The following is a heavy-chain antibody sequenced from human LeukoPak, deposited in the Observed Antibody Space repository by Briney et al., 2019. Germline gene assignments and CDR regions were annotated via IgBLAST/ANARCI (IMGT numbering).Heavy chain of an antibody. V-gene: IGHV3-23*01. D-gene: IGHD1-26*01. Sequence: GGSLRLSCAASGFSLSSYAMSWVRQAPGKGLEWVSAISSTDAGTYHADSVRGRFTISRDSSKNTLYLQMNSLRAEDAAVYYCAKSAYSGTFWDLYYFDYWGQGTLVTVSS. CDR2: ISSTDAGT. CDR1: GFSLSSYA. CDR3: AKSAYSGTFWDLYYFDY. J-gene: IGHJ4*02.